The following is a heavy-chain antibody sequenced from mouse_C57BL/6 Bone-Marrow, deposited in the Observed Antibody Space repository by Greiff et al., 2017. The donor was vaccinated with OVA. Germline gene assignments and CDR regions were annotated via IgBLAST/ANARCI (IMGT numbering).Heavy chain of an antibody. Sequence: EVHLVESGGGLVQPGGSLKLSCAASGFTFSDYYMYWVRQTPEKRLEWVAYISNGGGSTYYPDTVKGRFTISRDNAKNTLYLQMSRLKSEDTAMYYCARNHWYFDVWGTGTTVTVSS. CDR1: GFTFSDYY. J-gene: IGHJ1*03. V-gene: IGHV5-12*01. CDR2: ISNGGGST. CDR3: ARNHWYFDV.